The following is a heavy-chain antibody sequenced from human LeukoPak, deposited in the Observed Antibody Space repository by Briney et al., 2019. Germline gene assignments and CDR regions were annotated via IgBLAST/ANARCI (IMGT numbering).Heavy chain of an antibody. CDR2: IYTSGST. CDR3: AREYLYGDYPDY. CDR1: GGSISSGNYY. V-gene: IGHV4-61*02. J-gene: IGHJ4*02. D-gene: IGHD4-17*01. Sequence: SQTLSLTCTVSGGSISSGNYYWSWIRQPAGKGLEWIGRIYTSGSTNYNPSLKSRVTMSVDTSKNQFSLKLSSVTAADTAVYYCAREYLYGDYPDYWGQGTLVTVSS.